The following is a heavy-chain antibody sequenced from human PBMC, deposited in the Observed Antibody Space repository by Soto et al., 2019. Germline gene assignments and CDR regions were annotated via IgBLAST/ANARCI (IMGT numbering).Heavy chain of an antibody. CDR3: AREFMVRGVIIINYYGMDV. CDR2: ISYDGSNK. CDR1: GFSFSSYA. V-gene: IGHV3-30-3*01. Sequence: XGSLKLSCAASGFSFSSYAMHWVRQAPGKGLEWVAVISYDGSNKYYADSVKGRFTISRDNSKNTLYLQINSLRAEDTAVYYCAREFMVRGVIIINYYGMDVWGQGTTVTVSS. D-gene: IGHD3-10*01. J-gene: IGHJ6*02.